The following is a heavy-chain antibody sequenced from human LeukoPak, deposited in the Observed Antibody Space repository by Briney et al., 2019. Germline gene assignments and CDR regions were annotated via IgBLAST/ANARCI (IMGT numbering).Heavy chain of an antibody. Sequence: SETLSLTCAVSGVSFDDYYWSWVRQTPGKGLEWIGEINHSGYTNDNPSLKSRVTPSIDTSRKQFSPNLRSVTVADAGIYYCTRMTRGHDYWGQGTQVTVSS. V-gene: IGHV4-34*01. CDR3: TRMTRGHDY. J-gene: IGHJ4*02. D-gene: IGHD4-11*01. CDR1: GVSFDDYY. CDR2: INHSGYT.